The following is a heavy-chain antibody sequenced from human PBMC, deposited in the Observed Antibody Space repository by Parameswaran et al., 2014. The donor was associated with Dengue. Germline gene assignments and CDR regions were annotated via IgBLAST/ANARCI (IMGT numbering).Heavy chain of an antibody. CDR3: IRVSSSFDY. CDR2: IRSKAYGGTT. Sequence: VRQAPGKGLEWVSFIRSKAYGGTTEYAASVKGRFTISRDDSKSIAYLQMNSLKTEDTAVYYCIRVSSSFDYWGQGTLVTVSS. D-gene: IGHD6-6*01. V-gene: IGHV3-49*02. J-gene: IGHJ4*02.